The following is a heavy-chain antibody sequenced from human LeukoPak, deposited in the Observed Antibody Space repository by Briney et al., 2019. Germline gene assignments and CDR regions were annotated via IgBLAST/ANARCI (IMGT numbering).Heavy chain of an antibody. V-gene: IGHV3-13*04. CDR2: IAITGNT. CDR1: GFIFSSYD. Sequence: GGSLRLSCAASGFIFSSYDMHWVRQATGKGLEWVSSIAITGNTYYSSSVKGRFTISRENAKNSLYLQMNSLRAGDTAVYYCARGLTGGLDSWGQGTLVTVSS. D-gene: IGHD1-26*01. CDR3: ARGLTGGLDS. J-gene: IGHJ5*01.